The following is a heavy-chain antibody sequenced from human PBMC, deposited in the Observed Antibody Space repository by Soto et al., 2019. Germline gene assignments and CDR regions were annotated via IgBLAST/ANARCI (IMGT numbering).Heavy chain of an antibody. Sequence: ASVKVSCKASGYTFTGYYMHWVRQAPGQGLEWMGWINPNSGGTNYAQKFQGRVTMTRDTSISTAYMELSRLRSDDTAVYYCARDGSRVADHEYYYYGMDVWGQGTTVTVSS. CDR1: GYTFTGYY. CDR3: ARDGSRVADHEYYYYGMDV. V-gene: IGHV1-2*02. J-gene: IGHJ6*02. CDR2: INPNSGGT. D-gene: IGHD2-15*01.